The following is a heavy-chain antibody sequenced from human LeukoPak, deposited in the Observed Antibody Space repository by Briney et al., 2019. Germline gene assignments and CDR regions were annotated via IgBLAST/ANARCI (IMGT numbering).Heavy chain of an antibody. V-gene: IGHV4-61*01. CDR1: GGSVSSGTYY. Sequence: SETLSLTCTVSGGSVSSGTYYWSWIRQPPGEGLEWIGYIYYSGSTNYNPSLKSRVTISVDTSKNQFSLKLSSVTAADTAVYYCARVEGSGELSPFDIWGQGTMVTVSS. CDR3: ARVEGSGELSPFDI. D-gene: IGHD3-10*01. J-gene: IGHJ3*02. CDR2: IYYSGST.